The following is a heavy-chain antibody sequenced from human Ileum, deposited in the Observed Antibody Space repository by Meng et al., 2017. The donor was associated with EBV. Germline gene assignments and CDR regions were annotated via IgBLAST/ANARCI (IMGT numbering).Heavy chain of an antibody. Sequence: HLQESGPGLVKPSETISLTCSVSNGSVSSYGYYWTWIRQPPGKGLDWIGYMSYTGSTNYKSTLKSRVTISVDKSKNQFSLKLSSVTAADTAVYYCARERGGGDRGIQWGQGTLVTVSS. V-gene: IGHV4-61*08. J-gene: IGHJ4*02. CDR3: ARERGGGDRGIQ. CDR1: NGSVSSYGYY. CDR2: MSYTGST. D-gene: IGHD2-21*02.